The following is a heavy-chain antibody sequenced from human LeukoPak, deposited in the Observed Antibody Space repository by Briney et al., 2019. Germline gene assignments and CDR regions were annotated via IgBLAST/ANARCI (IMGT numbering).Heavy chain of an antibody. CDR2: ISGSGGST. CDR3: ANSIAAAGPFDY. Sequence: GGSLRLSCAASGFTFSSYAMSWVRQAPGKGLEWVSAISGSGGSTYYADSVKGRFTVSRDNSKNTLYLQVNSLRAEDTAVYYCANSIAAAGPFDYWGQGTLVTVSS. V-gene: IGHV3-23*01. D-gene: IGHD6-13*01. CDR1: GFTFSSYA. J-gene: IGHJ4*02.